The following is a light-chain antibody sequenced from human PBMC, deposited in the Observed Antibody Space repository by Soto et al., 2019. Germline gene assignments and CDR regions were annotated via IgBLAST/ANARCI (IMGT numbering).Light chain of an antibody. Sequence: DIQMTQSPSSLSASVGDRVTITCRASQSISSYLNWYQQKPGKAPKLLIYDASSLQSGVPSRFSGSESGTDFTLTISSLQPEDFATYYCQQSYSTPQTFGQGPKLEIK. V-gene: IGKV1-39*01. CDR2: DAS. CDR3: QQSYSTPQT. J-gene: IGKJ2*01. CDR1: QSISSY.